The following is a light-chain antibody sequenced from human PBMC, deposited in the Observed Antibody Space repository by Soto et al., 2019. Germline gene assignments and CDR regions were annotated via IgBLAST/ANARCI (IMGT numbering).Light chain of an antibody. CDR3: SSYTSSSTGV. J-gene: IGLJ1*01. V-gene: IGLV2-14*01. Sequence: QSALTQPASVSGSPGQSITISCTGTGSDVGGYNYVSWYQHHPGKAPKLMIYEVSNRPSGVSNRFSGSKSGNTASLTISGLQAEDEADYYCSSYTSSSTGVFGTGTKLTVL. CDR1: GSDVGGYNY. CDR2: EVS.